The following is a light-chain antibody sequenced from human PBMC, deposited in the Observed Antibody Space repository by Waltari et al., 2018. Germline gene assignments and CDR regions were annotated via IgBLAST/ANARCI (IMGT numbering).Light chain of an antibody. V-gene: IGKV1-16*02. J-gene: IGKJ3*01. CDR1: RVISNF. CDR3: QQYHSYPPT. Sequence: DIQMTQSPSSLSASVGDRVTLTCRAGRVISNFLGWFQQKPGKAPKSLIYGASRLQSGVPSKFSGSGSGTDFTLTITSLQPEDFATYYCQQYHSYPPTFGPGTKVDVK. CDR2: GAS.